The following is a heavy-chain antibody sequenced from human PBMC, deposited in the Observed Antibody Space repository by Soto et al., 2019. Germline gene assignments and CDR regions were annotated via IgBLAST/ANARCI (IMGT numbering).Heavy chain of an antibody. D-gene: IGHD2-2*03. J-gene: IGHJ6*03. Sequence: PGGSLRLSCAASGFTFSSYWMSWVRQAPGKGLEWVANIKQDGSEKYYVDSVKGRFTISRDNAKNSLYLQMNSLRAEGTAVYYCARDGYCSSTSCYYYYYYMDVWGKGTTVTVSS. CDR2: IKQDGSEK. CDR1: GFTFSSYW. V-gene: IGHV3-7*01. CDR3: ARDGYCSSTSCYYYYYYMDV.